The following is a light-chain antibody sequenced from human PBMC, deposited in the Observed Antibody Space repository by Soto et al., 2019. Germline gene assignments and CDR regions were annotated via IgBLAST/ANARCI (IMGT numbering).Light chain of an antibody. CDR3: ATWDDTLNGRV. V-gene: IGLV1-44*01. J-gene: IGLJ3*02. CDR1: SSNIGSNP. CDR2: DN. Sequence: QSVLTQPPSASGTPGLRVTFSCSGSSSNIGSNPVSWYQLLPGTAPKLLIYDNQRPSGVPDRFSGSKSGTSASLAISGLQSGDEADYYCATWDDTLNGRVFGGGTKLTVL.